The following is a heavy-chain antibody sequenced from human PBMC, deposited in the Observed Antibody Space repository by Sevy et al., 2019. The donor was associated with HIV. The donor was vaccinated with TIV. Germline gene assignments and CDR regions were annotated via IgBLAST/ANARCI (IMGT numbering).Heavy chain of an antibody. J-gene: IGHJ4*02. Sequence: GGSLRLSCAASGFTFDDYAMHWVRQAPGKGLEWVSGISWNSGSIGYADSVKGRFTISRDNAKNSLYLQMNSLRAEDTALYYCAKEEMGATGTFDCWGQGTLVTVSS. V-gene: IGHV3-9*01. CDR2: ISWNSGSI. CDR3: AKEEMGATGTFDC. D-gene: IGHD1-26*01. CDR1: GFTFDDYA.